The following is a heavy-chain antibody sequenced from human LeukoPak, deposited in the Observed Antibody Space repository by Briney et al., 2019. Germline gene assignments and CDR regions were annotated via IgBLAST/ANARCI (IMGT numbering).Heavy chain of an antibody. V-gene: IGHV3-48*01. CDR2: ISSSSSTI. CDR3: ASDWDSYGYIVDY. J-gene: IGHJ4*02. CDR1: GFTFSSYS. D-gene: IGHD5-18*01. Sequence: GGSLGLSCAASGFTFSSYSMNWVRQAPGKGLEWVSYISSSSSTIYYADSVKGRFTISRDNAKNSLYLQMNSLRAEDTAVYYCASDWDSYGYIVDYWGQGTLVTVSS.